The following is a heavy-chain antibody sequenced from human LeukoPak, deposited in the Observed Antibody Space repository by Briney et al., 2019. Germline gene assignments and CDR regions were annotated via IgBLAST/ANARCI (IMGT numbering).Heavy chain of an antibody. D-gene: IGHD3-22*01. CDR2: INPSGGST. J-gene: IGHJ4*02. Sequence: GASVKVSRKASGYTFTSYYMHWVRQAPGQGLEWMGIINPSGGSTSYAQKFQGRVTMTRDTSTSTVYMELSSLRSEDTAVYYCARDGGGAYYDSSGSDYWGQGTLVTVSS. CDR3: ARDGGGAYYDSSGSDY. V-gene: IGHV1-46*01. CDR1: GYTFTSYY.